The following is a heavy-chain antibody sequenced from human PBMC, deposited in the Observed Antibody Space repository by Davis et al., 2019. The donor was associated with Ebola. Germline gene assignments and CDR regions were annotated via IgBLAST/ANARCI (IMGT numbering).Heavy chain of an antibody. D-gene: IGHD1-26*01. CDR2: IYYSGST. V-gene: IGHV4-39*01. Sequence: MPSETLSLTCTVSGGSISSSSYYWGWIRQPPGKGLEWIGSIYYSGSTYYNPSLKSRVTISVDTSKNQFSLKLSSVTAADTAVYYCARTRNIVGAAPFDYWGQGTLVTVSS. CDR3: ARTRNIVGAAPFDY. CDR1: GGSISSSSYY. J-gene: IGHJ4*02.